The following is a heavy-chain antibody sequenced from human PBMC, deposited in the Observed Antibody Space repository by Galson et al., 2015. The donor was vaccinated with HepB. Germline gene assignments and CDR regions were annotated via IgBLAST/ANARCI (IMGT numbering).Heavy chain of an antibody. V-gene: IGHV3-23*01. Sequence: SLRLSCAASGFTFSSYAMNWVRQAPGKGLEWVSGIRGSGGSKYYADSVRGRFTISRDNAKNSLYLQMKSLRAEDTAVYYCARDGVAATSRVDYWGQGTLVTVSS. CDR1: GFTFSSYA. J-gene: IGHJ4*02. CDR3: ARDGVAATSRVDY. D-gene: IGHD6-13*01. CDR2: IRGSGGSK.